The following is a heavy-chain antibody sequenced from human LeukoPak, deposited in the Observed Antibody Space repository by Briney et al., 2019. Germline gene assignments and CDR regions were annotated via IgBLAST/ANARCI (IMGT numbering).Heavy chain of an antibody. D-gene: IGHD3-22*01. V-gene: IGHV4-59*08. CDR2: IYYNGRA. J-gene: IGHJ4*02. CDR1: GGSISSYY. Sequence: SETLSLTCTVSGGSISSYYWAWIRQPPGKGLEWIGYIYYNGRATYNPSPKSRVTISVDTSKNQFSLKLSSVTAADTAVYYCARRSSESFDFWGQGTLVTVSS. CDR3: ARRSSESFDF.